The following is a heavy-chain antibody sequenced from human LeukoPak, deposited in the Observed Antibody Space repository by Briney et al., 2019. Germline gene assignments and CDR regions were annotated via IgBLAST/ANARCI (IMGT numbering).Heavy chain of an antibody. CDR1: GGSISSSSDY. D-gene: IGHD6-19*01. Sequence: SETLSLTCTVSGGSISSSSDYWGWIRQPPGKGLEWIGSIYYSGTTYYNPSLKSRVTISVDTSKNQFSLRLTSVTAADTAVYYCTRGTQWLVVGYWGQGTLVTVSS. CDR3: TRGTQWLVVGY. J-gene: IGHJ4*02. V-gene: IGHV4-39*07. CDR2: IYYSGTT.